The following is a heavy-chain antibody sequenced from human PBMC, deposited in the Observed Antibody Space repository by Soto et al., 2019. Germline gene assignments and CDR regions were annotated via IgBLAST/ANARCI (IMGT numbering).Heavy chain of an antibody. CDR1: GYTFTNYG. D-gene: IGHD6-13*01. V-gene: IGHV1-69*13. CDR3: ASSNIAAAGFYYYGMDV. CDR2: IIPIFGTA. J-gene: IGHJ6*02. Sequence: ASVKVSCKASGYTFTNYGISWVRQAPGQGLEWMGGIIPIFGTANYAQKFQGRVTITADESTSTAYMELSSLRSEDTAVYYCASSNIAAAGFYYYGMDVWGRGTTVTVS.